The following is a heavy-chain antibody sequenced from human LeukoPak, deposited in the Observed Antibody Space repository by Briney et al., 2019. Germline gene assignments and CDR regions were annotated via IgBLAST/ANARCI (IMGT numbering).Heavy chain of an antibody. CDR2: IYYSGST. CDR3: ARDHLFCSGGSCYWTGFDY. Sequence: TSETLSLACTVSGGSISSGGYYWSWIRQHPGKGLEWIGYIYYSGSTYYSPSLKSRVSISVDTSKNQFSLKLSSVTAADTAVYYCARDHLFCSGGSCYWTGFDYWGQGTLVTVSS. D-gene: IGHD2-15*01. V-gene: IGHV4-31*03. CDR1: GGSISSGGYY. J-gene: IGHJ4*02.